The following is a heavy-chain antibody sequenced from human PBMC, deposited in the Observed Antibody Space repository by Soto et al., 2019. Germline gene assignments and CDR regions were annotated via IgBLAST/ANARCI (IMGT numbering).Heavy chain of an antibody. CDR2: IYYSGST. CDR1: GGSISSYD. V-gene: IGHV4-59*08. J-gene: IGHJ6*03. D-gene: IGHD6-6*01. CDR3: ARSKSSSSYYYYYMDV. Sequence: SETLSLTCTVAGGSISSYDWSWIRQPPGKGLEWIGYIYYSGSTNYNPSLKSRVTISVDTSKNQFSLKLSSVTAADTAVYYCARSKSSSSYYYYYMDVWGKGTTVTVSS.